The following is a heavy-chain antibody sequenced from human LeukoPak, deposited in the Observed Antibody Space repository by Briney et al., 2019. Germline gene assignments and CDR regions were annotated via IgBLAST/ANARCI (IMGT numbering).Heavy chain of an antibody. J-gene: IGHJ5*02. D-gene: IGHD3-10*01. CDR2: IYYSGST. Sequence: SQTLSLTCTVSGGSISSGDSYWSWIRQPPGKGLEWIGYIYYSGSTYYNPSLKSRVTISVDTSKNHFSLKLNSVTAADTAVYFCARVGALVRGAIPDPPNWFDPWGQGTLVTVSS. CDR3: ARVGALVRGAIPDPPNWFDP. V-gene: IGHV4-30-4*01. CDR1: GGSISSGDSY.